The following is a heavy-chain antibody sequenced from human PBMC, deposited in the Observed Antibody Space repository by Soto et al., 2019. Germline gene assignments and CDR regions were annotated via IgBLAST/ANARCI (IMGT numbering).Heavy chain of an antibody. CDR3: ARDRIQFSVDV. CDR2: IYKTGST. Sequence: QVQLQESSPGLVKPSQTLSLTCSVSGGSINSGGHYWSWIRQHPGKGLEWIGHIYKTGSTDFNPSLKDRLTISIDTSKNLFSLSLRSVTDADTAVYYCARDRIQFSVDVWGQGTTVTVSS. CDR1: GGSINSGGHY. D-gene: IGHD5-18*01. V-gene: IGHV4-31*03. J-gene: IGHJ6*02.